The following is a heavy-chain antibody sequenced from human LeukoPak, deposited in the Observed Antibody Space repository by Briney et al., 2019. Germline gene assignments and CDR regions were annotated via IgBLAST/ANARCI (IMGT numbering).Heavy chain of an antibody. D-gene: IGHD6-19*01. J-gene: IGHJ4*02. Sequence: GRSLRLSCAASGFTFDDYAMHWVRQAPGKGLEWVSGISWNSGSIGYADSVKGRFTISRDNAKNSLYLQMNSLRAEDTALYYCAKDMGYSSGWTGFDYCGQGTLVTVSS. CDR1: GFTFDDYA. V-gene: IGHV3-9*01. CDR2: ISWNSGSI. CDR3: AKDMGYSSGWTGFDY.